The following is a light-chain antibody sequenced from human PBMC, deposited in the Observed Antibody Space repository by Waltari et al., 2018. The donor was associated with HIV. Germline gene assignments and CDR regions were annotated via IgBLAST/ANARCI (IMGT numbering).Light chain of an antibody. CDR3: QSAAPSGTSVI. J-gene: IGLJ2*01. CDR1: ELANQY. V-gene: IGLV3-25*03. CDR2: RAT. Sequence: SPDLTQAPSVPLPPGQTASISCVGPELANQYVHWHQEKAGKAPVLVTSRATERPLRIPGRISGSRSGSLATLTITGVLAEDEADYYCQSAAPSGTSVIFGGGTKLTVL.